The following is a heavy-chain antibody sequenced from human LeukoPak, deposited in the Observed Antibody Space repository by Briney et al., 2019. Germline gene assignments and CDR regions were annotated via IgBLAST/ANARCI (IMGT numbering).Heavy chain of an antibody. CDR3: ARGVGYYYMDV. J-gene: IGHJ6*03. CDR2: ISSSSYI. V-gene: IGHV3-21*01. Sequence: GGSLRLSCAASGFTFSSYSMNWVRQAPGKGLEWVSSISSSSYIYYADSVKGRFTISRDNAKNSLYLQMNSLRAEDTAVYYCARGVGYYYMDVWGKGTTVTVSS. CDR1: GFTFSSYS. D-gene: IGHD2-15*01.